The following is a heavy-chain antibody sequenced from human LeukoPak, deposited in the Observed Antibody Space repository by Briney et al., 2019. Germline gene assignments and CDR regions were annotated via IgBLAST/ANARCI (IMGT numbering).Heavy chain of an antibody. CDR2: ILPIFGTA. CDR1: GGTFSSYA. D-gene: IGHD1-26*01. Sequence: SVKVSCTASGGTFSSYAISWVRQAPGQGREWMGGILPIFGTANYAQKLQGRATITADHSTSTAYMELSSLRSEDTAVYFCARDVGATVVFDIWGQGTFVTVSS. CDR3: ARDVGATVVFDI. J-gene: IGHJ3*02. V-gene: IGHV1-69*13.